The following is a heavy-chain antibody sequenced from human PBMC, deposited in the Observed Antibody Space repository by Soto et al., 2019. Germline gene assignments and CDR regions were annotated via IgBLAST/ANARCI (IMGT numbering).Heavy chain of an antibody. J-gene: IGHJ4*02. Sequence: QVQLVQSGAEVKKPGASVKVSCKASGYTFTSYDINWVRQASGQGLEWMGWMNPNSGNTGYAQNFQGRVNMTRNTSISTASMELSSLRSEDTAVYYCLAVSFGDRYYFDYWGQGTLVTVSS. CDR1: GYTFTSYD. V-gene: IGHV1-8*01. CDR3: LAVSFGDRYYFDY. CDR2: MNPNSGNT. D-gene: IGHD3-10*01.